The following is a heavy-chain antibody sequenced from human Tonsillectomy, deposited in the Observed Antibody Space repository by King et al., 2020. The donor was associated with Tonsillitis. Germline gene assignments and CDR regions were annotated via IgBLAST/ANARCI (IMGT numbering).Heavy chain of an antibody. Sequence: QLQESGPGLVKPSDTLSLTCTVSGGSISSYYWSWIRQPPGKGLEWIGYIYYSGSTNYNSPLKSRVTISVDTSKNQFSLKLSPVTAADTAVYYCARDQNYYDSSGYYRGGFDYWGQGTLVTVSS. CDR2: IYYSGST. V-gene: IGHV4-59*01. CDR3: ARDQNYYDSSGYYRGGFDY. J-gene: IGHJ4*02. D-gene: IGHD3-22*01. CDR1: GGSISSYY.